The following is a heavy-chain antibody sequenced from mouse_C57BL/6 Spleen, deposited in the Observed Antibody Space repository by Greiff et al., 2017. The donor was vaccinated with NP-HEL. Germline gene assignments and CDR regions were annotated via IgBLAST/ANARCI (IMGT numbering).Heavy chain of an antibody. CDR2: TSRANGNT. Sequence: EVQLQQSVAHLVRPGAWVKLSCTASGFNIKNTYMHWVKQRPEQGLEWIGRTSRANGNTKYAPKFQGKATITADTSSNTAYLQLSSLTSEDTAIYYCARGTGTNWFAYWGQGTLVTVSA. J-gene: IGHJ3*01. CDR3: ARGTGTNWFAY. CDR1: GFNIKNTY. D-gene: IGHD4-1*01. V-gene: IGHV14-3*01.